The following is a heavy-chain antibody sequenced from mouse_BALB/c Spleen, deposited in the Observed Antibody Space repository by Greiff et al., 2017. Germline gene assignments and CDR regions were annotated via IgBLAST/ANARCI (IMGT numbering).Heavy chain of an antibody. V-gene: IGHV5-6*01. CDR3: ARMVNYYAMDY. J-gene: IGHJ4*01. Sequence: EVQRVESGGDLVKPGGSLKLSCAASGFTFSSYGMSWVRQTPDKRLEWVATISSGGSYTYYPDSVKGRFTISRDNAKNTLYLQMSSLKSEDTAMYYCARMVNYYAMDYWGQGTSVTVSS. D-gene: IGHD2-13*01. CDR2: ISSGGSYT. CDR1: GFTFSSYG.